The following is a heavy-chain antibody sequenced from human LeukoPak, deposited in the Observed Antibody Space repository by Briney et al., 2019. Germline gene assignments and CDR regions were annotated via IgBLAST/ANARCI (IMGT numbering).Heavy chain of an antibody. Sequence: GGSLRLSCAASGFTFSDYGIHWVRQAPGKGLEWVAIISYDGSNKYYADSVKGRFTISRDNSKNTVDLQMKGLGAGDAAVYYCVKETGYSSGWYGRMFDHWGQGALVSVST. CDR2: ISYDGSNK. CDR3: VKETGYSSGWYGRMFDH. V-gene: IGHV3-30*05. J-gene: IGHJ4*02. CDR1: GFTFSDYG. D-gene: IGHD6-19*01.